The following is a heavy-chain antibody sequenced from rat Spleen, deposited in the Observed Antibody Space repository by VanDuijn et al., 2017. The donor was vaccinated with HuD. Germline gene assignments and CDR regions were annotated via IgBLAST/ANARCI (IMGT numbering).Heavy chain of an antibody. CDR3: ARIELEDYFDY. D-gene: IGHD4-2*01. CDR1: GFSLTSYH. J-gene: IGHJ2*01. Sequence: QVQLKESGPGLVQPSQTLSLTCTVSGFSLTSYHVSWVRQPPGKGLEWIAAISSGGHTYYNSALKSRLRISRDTSKSQVFLKMNSLQTEDTARYFCARIELEDYFDYWGQGVMVTVSS. CDR2: ISSGGHT. V-gene: IGHV2S12*01.